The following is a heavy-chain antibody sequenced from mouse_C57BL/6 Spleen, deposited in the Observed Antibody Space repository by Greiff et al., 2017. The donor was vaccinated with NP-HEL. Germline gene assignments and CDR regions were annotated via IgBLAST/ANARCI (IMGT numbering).Heavy chain of an antibody. J-gene: IGHJ4*01. D-gene: IGHD3-1*01. V-gene: IGHV1-59*01. CDR1: GYTFTSYW. Sequence: VQLQQPGAELVRPGTSVKLSCKASGYTFTSYWMHWVKQRPGQGLEWIGVIDPSDSYTNYNQKFKGKATLTVDTSSSTAYMQLSSLTSEDSAVYYCAEGLPGAMDYWGQGTSVTVSS. CDR3: AEGLPGAMDY. CDR2: IDPSDSYT.